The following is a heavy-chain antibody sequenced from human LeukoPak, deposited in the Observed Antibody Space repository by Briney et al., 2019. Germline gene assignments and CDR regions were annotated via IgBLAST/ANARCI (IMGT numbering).Heavy chain of an antibody. V-gene: IGHV3-53*01. J-gene: IGHJ4*02. CDR2: IYRGGST. Sequence: GGSLRLSCAASGFTVSGNYMSWVRQAPGKGLEWVSVIYRGGSTDYADSVKGRFTISRDNSQSTLYLQMNSLRAEDTAVYYCARARNNYDSSGFSALDYWGQGTLVTVSS. D-gene: IGHD3-22*01. CDR1: GFTVSGNY. CDR3: ARARNNYDSSGFSALDY.